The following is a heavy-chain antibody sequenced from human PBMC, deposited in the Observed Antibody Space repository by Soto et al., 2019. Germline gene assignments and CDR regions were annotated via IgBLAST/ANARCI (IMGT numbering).Heavy chain of an antibody. CDR3: ARRLYGSSWSLPFDY. V-gene: IGHV6-1*01. D-gene: IGHD6-13*01. J-gene: IGHJ4*02. CDR1: GDRVSSNSAA. Sequence: KQSQTLSLTCAISGDRVSSNSAAWNWIRQSPSRGLEWLGRTYYRSKWYNDYAVSVKGRITINPDTSKNQFSLQLDSVTPEDTAVYYCARRLYGSSWSLPFDYWGQGTLVTVSS. CDR2: TYYRSKWYN.